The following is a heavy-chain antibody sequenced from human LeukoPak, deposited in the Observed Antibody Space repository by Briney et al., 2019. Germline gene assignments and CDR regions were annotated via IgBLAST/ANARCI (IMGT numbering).Heavy chain of an antibody. D-gene: IGHD4-23*01. Sequence: ASVKVSCKASGYTFTSYDLNWVRPATGQGLEWIGWMNPNSRNTGYAQKFQGRVTLTRSTSISTAYMELRSLTSEDTAVYYCARDYGGNSGWFDPWGQGTLVTVSS. CDR3: ARDYGGNSGWFDP. V-gene: IGHV1-8*01. CDR1: GYTFTSYD. J-gene: IGHJ5*02. CDR2: MNPNSRNT.